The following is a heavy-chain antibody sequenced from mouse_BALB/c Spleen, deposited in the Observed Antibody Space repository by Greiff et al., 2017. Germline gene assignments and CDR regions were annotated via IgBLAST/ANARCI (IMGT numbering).Heavy chain of an antibody. CDR1: GYSFTSYW. V-gene: IGHV1-7*01. CDR2: INPSTGYT. J-gene: IGHJ2*01. D-gene: IGHD3-2*02. CDR3: ARPGDSGY. Sequence: QVQLQQSGAELAKPGASVKMSCKASGYSFTSYWMHWVKQRPGQGLEWIGYINPSTGYTEYNQKFKDKATLTADKSSSTAYMQLSSLTSEDSAVYYCARPGDSGYWGQGTTLTVSS.